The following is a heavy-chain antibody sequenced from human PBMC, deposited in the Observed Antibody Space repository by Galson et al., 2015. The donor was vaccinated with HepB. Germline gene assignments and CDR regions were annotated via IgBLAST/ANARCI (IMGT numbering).Heavy chain of an antibody. D-gene: IGHD2-21*01. CDR2: IYYSGST. V-gene: IGHV4-61*08. Sequence: ETLSLTCTVSGGSVSSVAYYWNWIRQHPGKGLEWIGYIYYSGSTNYNPSLKSRVTISIDTSKNQFSLRLNSVTAADTAVYYCARHSTMANPYGNFDYWGQGTLISVSS. CDR1: GGSVSSVAYY. CDR3: ARHSTMANPYGNFDY. J-gene: IGHJ4*02.